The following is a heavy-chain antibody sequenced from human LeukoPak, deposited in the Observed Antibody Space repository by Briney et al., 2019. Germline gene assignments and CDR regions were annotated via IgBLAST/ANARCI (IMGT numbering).Heavy chain of an antibody. J-gene: IGHJ6*03. CDR3: ARVHSSGWYYYYYMDV. V-gene: IGHV4-34*01. CDR1: GGSLSGYY. D-gene: IGHD6-19*01. Sequence: PSETLSLTCAVYGGSLSGYYWSWIRQPPGKGLEWIGEINHSGSTNYNPSLKSRVTISVDTSKNQFSLKLSSVTAADTAVYYCARVHSSGWYYYYYMDVWGKGTTVTVSS. CDR2: INHSGST.